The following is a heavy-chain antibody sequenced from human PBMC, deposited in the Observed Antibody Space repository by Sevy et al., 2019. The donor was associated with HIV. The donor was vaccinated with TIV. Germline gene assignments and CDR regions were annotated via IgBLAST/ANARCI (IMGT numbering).Heavy chain of an antibody. Sequence: GGSLRLSCAASGFTFDDYAMHWVRQAPGKGLEWVSGISWNSGSIGYADSVKGRFTISRDNAKNSLYLQMNSLRAEDTALYYCEKDSRVLLYCSGGSCYGSFDYWGQGTLVTVSS. J-gene: IGHJ4*02. CDR1: GFTFDDYA. V-gene: IGHV3-9*01. D-gene: IGHD2-15*01. CDR2: ISWNSGSI. CDR3: EKDSRVLLYCSGGSCYGSFDY.